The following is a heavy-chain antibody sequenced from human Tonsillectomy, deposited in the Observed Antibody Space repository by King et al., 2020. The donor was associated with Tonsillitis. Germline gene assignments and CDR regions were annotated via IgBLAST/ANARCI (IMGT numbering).Heavy chain of an antibody. D-gene: IGHD3-16*01. CDR3: AIFRRTWGY. J-gene: IGHJ4*02. V-gene: IGHV3-72*01. CDR1: GFTFSDHD. CDR2: SRSKNKGYTT. Sequence: VQLVESGGGLVQPGGSLRLSCTASGFTFSDHDMDWVRQAPGKGLEWVGRSRSKNKGYTTEYAASVKGRFTISRDASMNSLYLQLNSLKTEDTAVYYSAIFRRTWGYWGQGTLVTVSS.